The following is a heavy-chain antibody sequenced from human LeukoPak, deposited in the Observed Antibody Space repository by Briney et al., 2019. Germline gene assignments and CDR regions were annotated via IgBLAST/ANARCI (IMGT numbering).Heavy chain of an antibody. V-gene: IGHV4-34*01. CDR3: ARKNSGWYFGYFDY. CDR2: INHSGST. Sequence: PSETLSLTCTVSGGSISSYYWSWIRQPPGKGLEWIGEINHSGSTNYNPSLKSRVTISVDTSKNQFSLKLSSVTAADTAVYYCARKNSGWYFGYFDYWGQGTLVTVSS. CDR1: GGSISSYY. J-gene: IGHJ4*02. D-gene: IGHD6-19*01.